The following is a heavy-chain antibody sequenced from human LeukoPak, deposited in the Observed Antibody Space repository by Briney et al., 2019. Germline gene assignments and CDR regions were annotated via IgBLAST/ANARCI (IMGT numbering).Heavy chain of an antibody. CDR1: GGSFSGYY. J-gene: IGHJ5*02. CDR2: INHSGST. D-gene: IGHD6-19*01. CDR3: ARVGTYSSGWDT. V-gene: IGHV4-34*01. Sequence: PSETLSLTCAVYGGSFSGYYWSWIRQPPGKGLEWIGEINHSGSTNYNPSLKSRVTISVDTSKNQFSLKLSSVTAADTAVYYCARVGTYSSGWDTWGQGTLVTVSS.